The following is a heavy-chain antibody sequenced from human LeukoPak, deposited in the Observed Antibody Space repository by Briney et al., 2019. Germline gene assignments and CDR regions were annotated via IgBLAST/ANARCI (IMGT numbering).Heavy chain of an antibody. CDR2: ISGSGGST. D-gene: IGHD3-22*01. V-gene: IGHV3-23*01. CDR1: GFTFSSYA. Sequence: SGGSLRLSCAASGFTFSSYAMSWVRQAPGKGLEWVSAISGSGGSTYYADSVKGRFTISRDNSKNTLYLQMNSLRAEDTAVYYCAKPPGPRVTMIVVADLAFDIWGQGTMVTVSS. J-gene: IGHJ3*02. CDR3: AKPPGPRVTMIVVADLAFDI.